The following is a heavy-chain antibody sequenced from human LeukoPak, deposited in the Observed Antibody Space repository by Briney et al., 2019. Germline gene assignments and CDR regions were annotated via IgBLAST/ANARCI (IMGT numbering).Heavy chain of an antibody. CDR2: ISSSGSSI. D-gene: IGHD2-2*01. Sequence: TGGSLRLSCAASGFTFSSYEMNWVRQAPGKALECVSYISSSGSSIYYADSVKGRFTISRDNAKNSLYLQMNSLRAEDTAVYYCARDPRCSSMSCYRSSFYGMDVWGQGTTVTVSS. CDR3: ARDPRCSSMSCYRSSFYGMDV. CDR1: GFTFSSYE. V-gene: IGHV3-48*03. J-gene: IGHJ6*02.